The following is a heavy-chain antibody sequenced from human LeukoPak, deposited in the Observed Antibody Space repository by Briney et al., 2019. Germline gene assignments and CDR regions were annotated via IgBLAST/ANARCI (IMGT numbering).Heavy chain of an antibody. CDR2: INPNSGGT. CDR3: ARANSYGSGSLVN. D-gene: IGHD3-10*01. V-gene: IGHV1-2*02. Sequence: ASVKVSCKASGYTFTGYYMHWVRQAPGQGLEWMGWINPNSGGTNYAQKFQGRVTMTRDTSISTAYMELSRLRSDDTAVYYCARANSYGSGSLVNWAQGTLVTVSS. J-gene: IGHJ4*02. CDR1: GYTFTGYY.